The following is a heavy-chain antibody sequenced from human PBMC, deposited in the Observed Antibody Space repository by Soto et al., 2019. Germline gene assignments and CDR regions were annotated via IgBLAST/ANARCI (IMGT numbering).Heavy chain of an antibody. Sequence: QVQLQESGPGLVKPSETLSLTCTVSGGSISSYYWSWIRQPPGKGLEWIGYIYYSGSTNYNPSLKSRVTIAVDTSKNQFSLKLSSVTAADTAVYYCARHEGYCSGGSCYPNKDDAFDIWGQGTMVTVSS. J-gene: IGHJ3*02. CDR2: IYYSGST. CDR1: GGSISSYY. D-gene: IGHD2-15*01. CDR3: ARHEGYCSGGSCYPNKDDAFDI. V-gene: IGHV4-59*08.